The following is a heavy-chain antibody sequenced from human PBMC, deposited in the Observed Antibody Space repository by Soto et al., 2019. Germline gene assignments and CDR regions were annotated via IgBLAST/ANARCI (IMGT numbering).Heavy chain of an antibody. V-gene: IGHV2-5*02. D-gene: IGHD3-3*01. CDR2: IYWDDDK. CDR3: ARNTIFGVLYAFDI. J-gene: IGHJ3*02. Sequence: QITLKESGPTLVKPTQTLTLTCTFSGFSLSTSGGGVGWIRQPPGKALEWLALIYWDDDKRYSPSLKSRLTITKDTSKKQVVLTMTNMDPVDTATYYCARNTIFGVLYAFDIWGQGTMVTVSS. CDR1: GFSLSTSGGG.